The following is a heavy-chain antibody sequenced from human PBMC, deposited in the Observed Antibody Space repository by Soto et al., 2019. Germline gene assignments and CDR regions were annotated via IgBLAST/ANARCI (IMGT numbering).Heavy chain of an antibody. CDR3: AKGTTMAQYDFWSGTYYYYGMDV. CDR1: GFTFSSQA. V-gene: IGHV3-23*01. Sequence: PGGYLRLSCAPSGFTFSSQAMSWVSQAPGQGLEWDSAISGSGGSTYYADSVKGRFTISRDNSKNTLYLQMNSLRAEDTAVYYCAKGTTMAQYDFWSGTYYYYGMDVWGQGTTVTVSS. J-gene: IGHJ6*02. D-gene: IGHD3-3*01. CDR2: ISGSGGST.